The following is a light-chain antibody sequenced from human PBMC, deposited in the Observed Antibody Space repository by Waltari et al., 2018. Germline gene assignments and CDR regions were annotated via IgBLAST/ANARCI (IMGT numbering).Light chain of an antibody. CDR3: LQDYIYPWT. CDR2: AAP. Sequence: AIQMTQSPSSLSASVGDSVTITCRASQDIGNESAWYQQIPGKAPNLLIYAAPTYQSGVPSRFSGSGSGTDFTLTISSLQPEDFATYDCLQDYIYPWTFGQGTKVEI. CDR1: QDIGNE. V-gene: IGKV1-6*01. J-gene: IGKJ1*01.